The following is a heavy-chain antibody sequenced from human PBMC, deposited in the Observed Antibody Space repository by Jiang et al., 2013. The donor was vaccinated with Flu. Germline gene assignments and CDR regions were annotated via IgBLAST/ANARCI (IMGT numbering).Heavy chain of an antibody. CDR1: GFSVSSDSVA. Sequence: GPGLVKPSETLSLTCDISGFSVSSDSVAWNWIRQSPSRGFEWLGRTYYRSKWFNDYAVSVKSRISINADTSKNQFSLHLRSVIPDDTAVYYCARGFPLTGTRTEFDYWGQGTLVTVSS. J-gene: IGHJ4*02. D-gene: IGHD1/OR15-1a*01. V-gene: IGHV6-1*01. CDR2: TYYRSKWFN. CDR3: ARGFPLTGTRTEFDY.